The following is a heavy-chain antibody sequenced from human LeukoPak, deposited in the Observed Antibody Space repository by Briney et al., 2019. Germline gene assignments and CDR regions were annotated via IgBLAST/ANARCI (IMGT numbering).Heavy chain of an antibody. CDR1: GFTFSGSA. V-gene: IGHV3-73*01. CDR2: IRSKANSYAT. J-gene: IGHJ4*02. CDR3: TSGANSL. D-gene: IGHD4-23*01. Sequence: GGSLRLSCAASGFTFSGSAMHWVRQASGKGLEWVGRIRSKANSYATAYAASVKGRFTISRDDSKSIAYLQMNSLKSEDTAVYYCTSGANSLWGQGTLVTVSS.